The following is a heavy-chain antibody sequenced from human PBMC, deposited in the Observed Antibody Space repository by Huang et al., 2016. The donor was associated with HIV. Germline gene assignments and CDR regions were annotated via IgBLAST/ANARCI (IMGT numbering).Heavy chain of an antibody. CDR2: YHYSGDT. Sequence: QVHLQESGPGLVKPSETLSLTCTVSGGSISSYFWSWIRQPPGKGLEWIGYYHYSGDTNYNPSLRSRVTIAVDSSKNQLSLRLRSVTAADTAVYYCARGGNYHGGRGDFGYWGQGTLVTVSS. V-gene: IGHV4-59*01. J-gene: IGHJ4*02. CDR3: ARGGNYHGGRGDFGY. D-gene: IGHD2-15*01. CDR1: GGSISSYF.